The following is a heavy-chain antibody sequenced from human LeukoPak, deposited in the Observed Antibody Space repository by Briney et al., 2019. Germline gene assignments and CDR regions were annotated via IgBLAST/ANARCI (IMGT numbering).Heavy chain of an antibody. J-gene: IGHJ4*02. CDR1: GYTFTSYG. Sequence: GASVKVSCKASGYTFTSYGISWVRQAPGQGLEWMGWISAYNGDTKYAQKLPGRVTMTTDTSTSTAYMELRSLGSVDTAVYYCARDPSNTSGWYIFFDYWGQGTLVTVSS. CDR3: ARDPSNTSGWYIFFDY. V-gene: IGHV1-18*01. CDR2: ISAYNGDT. D-gene: IGHD6-19*01.